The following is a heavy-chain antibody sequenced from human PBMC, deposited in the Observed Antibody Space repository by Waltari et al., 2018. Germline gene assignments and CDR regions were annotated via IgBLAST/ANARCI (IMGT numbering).Heavy chain of an antibody. CDR1: GFTFSSYD. D-gene: IGHD3-16*01. CDR2: IGTAGDT. CDR3: ARERPEGGEFDY. V-gene: IGHV3-13*01. Sequence: EVQLVESGGGLVQPGGSLRLSCAASGFTFSSYDMHWVRQATGKGLEWVSAIGTAGDTYYPGSVKGRFTISRENAKNSLYLQMNGLRAEDTAVYYCARERPEGGEFDYWGQGTLVTVSS. J-gene: IGHJ4*02.